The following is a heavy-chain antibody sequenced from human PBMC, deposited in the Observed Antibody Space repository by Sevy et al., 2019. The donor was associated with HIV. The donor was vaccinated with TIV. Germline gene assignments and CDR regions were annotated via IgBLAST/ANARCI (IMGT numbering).Heavy chain of an antibody. CDR2: IYHNGST. Sequence: SETLSLTCTVSGDSFSNYYWSWIRQSPGKGLEWIGYIYHNGSTNFNRSLKRRVTISVYTSKNRFSLKLNSVTAADTAVYYCARGKVLFDYWGQGTLVTVSS. V-gene: IGHV4-59*01. J-gene: IGHJ4*02. CDR3: ARGKVLFDY. D-gene: IGHD3-10*01. CDR1: GDSFSNYY.